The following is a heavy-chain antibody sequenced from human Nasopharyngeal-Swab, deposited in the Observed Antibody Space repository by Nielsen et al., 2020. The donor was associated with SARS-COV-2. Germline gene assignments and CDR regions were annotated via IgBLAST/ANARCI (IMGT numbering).Heavy chain of an antibody. CDR1: GFTFSSYG. Sequence: GGSLRLSCAASGFTFSSYGMHWVRQAPGKGLEWVAVIWYDGSNKYYADSVKGRFTISRDNSKNTLYLQMNSLRAEDTAVYYCAAGGSSWYVDAFDIWGQGTMVTVSS. J-gene: IGHJ3*02. D-gene: IGHD6-13*01. CDR3: AAGGSSWYVDAFDI. V-gene: IGHV3-33*01. CDR2: IWYDGSNK.